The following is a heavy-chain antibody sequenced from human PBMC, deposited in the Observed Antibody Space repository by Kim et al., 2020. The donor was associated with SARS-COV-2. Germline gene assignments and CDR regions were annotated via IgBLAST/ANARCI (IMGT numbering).Heavy chain of an antibody. CDR2: IWYDGSNK. Sequence: GGSLRLSCAASGFTFSSYGMHWVRQAPGKGLQWVAVIWYDGSNKYYADSVKGRFTISRDNSKNTLYLQMNSLRAEDTAVYYCARDIPFGGSDSYDTDYWGQGTLVTVSS. D-gene: IGHD3-16*01. CDR1: GFTFSSYG. V-gene: IGHV3-33*01. CDR3: ARDIPFGGSDSYDTDY. J-gene: IGHJ4*02.